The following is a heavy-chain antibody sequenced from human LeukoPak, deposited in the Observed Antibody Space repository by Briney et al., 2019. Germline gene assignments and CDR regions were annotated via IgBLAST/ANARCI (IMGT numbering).Heavy chain of an antibody. CDR3: ARDNSVEDTAWWFDP. CDR2: ISAYNGNT. CDR1: GYTITSYG. Sequence: GASVKVSCKASGYTITSYGISWVRQAPGQGLEWMGWISAYNGNTNYAQKLQGRVTMTTDTSTSTAYMELSSLRSEDTAVYYCARDNSVEDTAWWFDPWGQGTLVTVSS. D-gene: IGHD4-23*01. V-gene: IGHV1-18*01. J-gene: IGHJ5*02.